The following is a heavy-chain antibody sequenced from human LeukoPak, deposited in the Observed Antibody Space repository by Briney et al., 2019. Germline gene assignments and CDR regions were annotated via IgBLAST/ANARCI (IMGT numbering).Heavy chain of an antibody. Sequence: PGGSLRLSCAASGFTFSTYVMTWVRQPPGKGLEWVPAIGGGDTTYYADSVKGRFTISRDNSKNTLYLQMNSLRVEDTAVYYCARDLCSSTSCYQGYYYGMDVWGQGTTVTVSS. J-gene: IGHJ6*02. CDR2: IGGGDTT. CDR3: ARDLCSSTSCYQGYYYGMDV. CDR1: GFTFSTYV. D-gene: IGHD2-2*01. V-gene: IGHV3-23*01.